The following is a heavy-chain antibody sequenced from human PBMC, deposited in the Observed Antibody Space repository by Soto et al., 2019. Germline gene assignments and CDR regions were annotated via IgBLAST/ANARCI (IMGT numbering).Heavy chain of an antibody. V-gene: IGHV3-64D*06. CDR2: ISSNGGST. CDR3: VKDRQVQLERSVP. D-gene: IGHD1-1*01. J-gene: IGHJ5*02. Sequence: GSLRLSCSASGFTFSSYAMHWVRQAPGKGLEYVSAISSNGGSTYYADSVKGRFTISRDNSKNTLYLQMSSLRAEDTAVYYCVKDRQVQLERSVPWGQGTLVTVSS. CDR1: GFTFSSYA.